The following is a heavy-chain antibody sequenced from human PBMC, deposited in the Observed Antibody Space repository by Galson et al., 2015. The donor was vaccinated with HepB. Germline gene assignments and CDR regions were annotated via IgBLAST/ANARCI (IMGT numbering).Heavy chain of an antibody. D-gene: IGHD3-16*02. CDR3: SRYRHTITWPKSHCFAP. V-gene: IGHV3-49*03. CDR2: IRSKTYGAIT. J-gene: IGHJ5*02. Sequence: SLRLCGAGSGFTFGDFGMIWLRQAPGTGVEWVGIIRSKTYGAITEYAASVQGRFTISRDDSKTIAYLQMNSLNTEDTAIYYCSRYRHTITWPKSHCFAPWGPGTLVSVSS. CDR1: GFTFGDFG.